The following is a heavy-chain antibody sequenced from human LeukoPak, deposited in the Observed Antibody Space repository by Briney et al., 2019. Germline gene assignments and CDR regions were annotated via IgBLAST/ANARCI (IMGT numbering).Heavy chain of an antibody. D-gene: IGHD6-19*01. CDR1: GGSFSGYY. CDR2: INHSGST. J-gene: IGHJ4*02. V-gene: IGHV4-34*01. CDR3: ARRRPRGAGTGYDY. Sequence: PSETLSLTCAVYGGSFSGYYWSWIRQPPGKVLEWIGEINHSGSTNYNPSLKSRVTISVDTSKNQFSLKLSSVTAADTAVYYCARRRPRGAGTGYDYWGQGTLVTVSS.